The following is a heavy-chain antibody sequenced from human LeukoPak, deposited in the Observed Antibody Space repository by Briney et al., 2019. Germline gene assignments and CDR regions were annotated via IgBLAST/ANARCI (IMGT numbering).Heavy chain of an antibody. V-gene: IGHV3-53*01. CDR2: IYSGGGT. CDR1: GFTVSNTY. J-gene: IGHJ4*02. Sequence: GGSLRLSCAASGFTVSNTYMSWVRQAPGKGLEWVSIIYSGGGTRYADPVKGRFTISRDNSRNTLYLQMNSLRAEDTALYYCARDNYDSSGFTWGQGTLVTVSS. CDR3: ARDNYDSSGFT. D-gene: IGHD3-22*01.